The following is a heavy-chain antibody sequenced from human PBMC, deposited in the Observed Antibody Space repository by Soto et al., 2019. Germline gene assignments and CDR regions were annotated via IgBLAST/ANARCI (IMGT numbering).Heavy chain of an antibody. V-gene: IGHV1-2*04. Sequence: ASVKVSCKASGYTFTGYYMHWVRQAPGQGLEWMGWINPNSGGTNYAQKFQGWVTMTRDTSISTAYMELSRLRSDDTAVYYCARGEGDYGDYGYYYYYMDVWGKGTTVTVSS. J-gene: IGHJ6*03. D-gene: IGHD4-17*01. CDR1: GYTFTGYY. CDR3: ARGEGDYGDYGYYYYYMDV. CDR2: INPNSGGT.